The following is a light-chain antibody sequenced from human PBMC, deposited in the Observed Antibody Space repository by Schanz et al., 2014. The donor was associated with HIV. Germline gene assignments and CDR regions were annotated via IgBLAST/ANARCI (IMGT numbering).Light chain of an antibody. V-gene: IGLV2-14*01. CDR2: DVN. Sequence: QSALAQPASVSGSPGQSITISCTGTSSDVGGYNYVSWYQQHPGKAPKLIIYDVNNRPSGISARFSASKSGNTASLTIFGLQAEDEAEYYCCSFTSSNTLVFGGGTKVTVL. J-gene: IGLJ2*01. CDR3: CSFTSSNTLV. CDR1: SSDVGGYNY.